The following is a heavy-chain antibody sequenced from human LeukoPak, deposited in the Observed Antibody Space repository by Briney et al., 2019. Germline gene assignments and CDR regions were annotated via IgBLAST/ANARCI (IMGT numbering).Heavy chain of an antibody. CDR1: GGSISSYY. D-gene: IGHD3-10*01. CDR2: IYYSGST. CDR3: AREGHYYASGSGAFDI. Sequence: SETLSLTCTVSGGSISSYYWSWIRQPPGKGLEWIGYIYYSGSTNYNPSLKSRVTISVDTSKNQFYLKLSSVTAADTAVYYCAREGHYYASGSGAFDIWGQGTAITVSS. J-gene: IGHJ3*02. V-gene: IGHV4-59*01.